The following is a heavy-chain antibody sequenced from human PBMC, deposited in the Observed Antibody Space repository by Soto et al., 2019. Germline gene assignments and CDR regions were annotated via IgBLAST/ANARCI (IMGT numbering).Heavy chain of an antibody. CDR3: ARVRAPATNVVYGMDV. CDR2: IWYDGSNK. Sequence: GGSLRLSCAASGFTFSSYGMHWVRQAPGKGLEWVAVIWYDGSNKYYADSVKGRFTISRDNSKNTLYLQMNSLRAEDTAEYYCARVRAPATNVVYGMDVWGQGTTVTVSS. D-gene: IGHD1-26*01. J-gene: IGHJ6*02. CDR1: GFTFSSYG. V-gene: IGHV3-33*01.